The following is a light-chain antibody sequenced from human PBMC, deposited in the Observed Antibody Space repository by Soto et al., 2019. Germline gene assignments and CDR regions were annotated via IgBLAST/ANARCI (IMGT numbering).Light chain of an antibody. CDR1: QSVSSN. CDR3: QQYNNWPRT. CDR2: GAS. J-gene: IGKJ1*01. V-gene: IGKV3-15*01. Sequence: ETVMTQSPGTLSVSLGERATLSCRASQSVSSNLAWYQQKPGQAPRLLIYGASTRATGIPARFSGSGSGTEFTLTINSLQSEDFAVYYCQQYNNWPRTFGQGTKVDIK.